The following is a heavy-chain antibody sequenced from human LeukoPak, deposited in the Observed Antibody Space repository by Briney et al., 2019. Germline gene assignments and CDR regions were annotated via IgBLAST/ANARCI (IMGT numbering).Heavy chain of an antibody. CDR3: ARDLYCSGGSCYSFDY. CDR2: ISSSSSHI. CDR1: GFTFSSSS. Sequence: PGGSLRLSRPTSGFTFSSSSMTWVRQAPGKGLEWVSSISSSSSHIYYDYSENGRFTITRDNAKNSPYLQMNSLRAEDTAVYYCARDLYCSGGSCYSFDYRGQGTLVTVSS. D-gene: IGHD2-15*01. V-gene: IGHV3-21*01. J-gene: IGHJ4*02.